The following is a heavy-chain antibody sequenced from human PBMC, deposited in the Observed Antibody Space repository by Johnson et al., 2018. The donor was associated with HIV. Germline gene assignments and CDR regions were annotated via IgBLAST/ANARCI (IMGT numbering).Heavy chain of an antibody. CDR2: ISYDGSNK. CDR1: GFTFSNYG. J-gene: IGHJ3*02. CDR3: ARQKNSQGRWLQFDAFDI. D-gene: IGHD5-24*01. Sequence: QVQLVESGGGVVQPGRSLRLSCSASGFTFSNYGMQWVRQAPGKGLEWVAVISYDGSNKYYADSVKGRFTISRDNSKNTLYLQMNSLRAEDTAVYYCARQKNSQGRWLQFDAFDIWGQGTMVTVSS. V-gene: IGHV3-30*03.